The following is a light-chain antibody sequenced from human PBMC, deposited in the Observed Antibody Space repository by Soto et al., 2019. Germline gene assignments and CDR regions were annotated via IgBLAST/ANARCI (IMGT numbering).Light chain of an antibody. CDR1: QSVTSN. V-gene: IGKV3-15*01. CDR3: QQYDDWPPT. Sequence: EIVLTQSPASLSVSPGEGATLSCRASQSVTSNLGWYQQKPGQTPRLLTYDASTRASGIPARFSGSGSGTEFTLTISSLQSEDFAVYYCQQYDDWPPTFGQGTKVEIK. J-gene: IGKJ1*01. CDR2: DAS.